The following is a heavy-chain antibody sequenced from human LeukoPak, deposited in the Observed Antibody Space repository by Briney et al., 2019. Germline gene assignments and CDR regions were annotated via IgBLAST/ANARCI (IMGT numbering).Heavy chain of an antibody. V-gene: IGHV3-33*08. CDR2: IWYDGSNK. CDR3: ARDTHGTYSSSWYYYYYGMDV. Sequence: PGGSLRLSCAASGFTFSNYWMQWVRQAPGKGLEWVAVIWYDGSNKYYADSVKGRFTISRDNSKNTLYLQMNSLRAEDTAVYYCARDTHGTYSSSWYYYYYGMDVWGQGTTVTVSS. CDR1: GFTFSNYW. J-gene: IGHJ6*02. D-gene: IGHD6-13*01.